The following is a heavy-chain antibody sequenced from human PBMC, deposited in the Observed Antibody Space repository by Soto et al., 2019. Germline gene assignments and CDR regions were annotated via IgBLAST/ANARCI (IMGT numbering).Heavy chain of an antibody. J-gene: IGHJ4*02. V-gene: IGHV4-34*01. D-gene: IGHD5-18*01. CDR2: IRRSGSA. Sequence: SETLSLTCAVSGGSLSGYYWNWIRQRPGKGLEWLGEIRRSGSATYNPSLKGRVTMSVDTSKIQISLSVTSVSAALTALYYCATGPLITYFYNSNRQYRDYLDFCDRVTLFTVSS. CDR3: ATGPLITYFYNSNRQYRDYLDF. CDR1: GGSLSGYY.